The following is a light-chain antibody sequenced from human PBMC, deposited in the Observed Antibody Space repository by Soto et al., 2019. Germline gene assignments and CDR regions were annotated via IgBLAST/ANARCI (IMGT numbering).Light chain of an antibody. CDR1: QSISSW. CDR2: KAS. CDR3: QQYNSLMYT. V-gene: IGKV1-5*03. Sequence: DIQMTQYPPTLSASVGDRVTITCRASQSISSWLAWYQQKPGKAPKLLLYKASSLESGVPSRFSGSGSGTEFTLTISILQTDDVANYYCQQYNSLMYTFGQGTKPEIK. J-gene: IGKJ2*01.